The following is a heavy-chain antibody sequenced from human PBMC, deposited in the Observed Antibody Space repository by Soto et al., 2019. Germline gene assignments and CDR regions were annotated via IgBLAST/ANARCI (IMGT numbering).Heavy chain of an antibody. CDR3: ASRDPGTSVDY. CDR1: GGSFTSNNW. CDR2: IYRTGST. D-gene: IGHD1-7*01. Sequence: QVQLQESGPGLVKPSGTLSLTCAVSGGSFTSNNWWTWVRQPPGQGLEWIGEIYRTGSTNYNPSLKSRVTISLDKSENQFSLKVTSLTAADTAVYSCASRDPGTSVDYWGQRTLVTVSS. V-gene: IGHV4-4*02. J-gene: IGHJ4*02.